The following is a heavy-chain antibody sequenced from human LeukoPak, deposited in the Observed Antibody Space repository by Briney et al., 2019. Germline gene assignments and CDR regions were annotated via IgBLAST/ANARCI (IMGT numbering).Heavy chain of an antibody. CDR1: GLSFSEYS. V-gene: IGHV3-48*01. J-gene: IGHJ4*02. Sequence: GGSLRLSCPASGLSFSEYSMNWVRQAAGKGWEWISYISSTGTPRHYAESVEDRFTISRHHVKNSLYLQMNSVRADGTAVYYCASPALRGVIATEFDYWGQGTLVTVSS. CDR3: ASPALRGVIATEFDY. D-gene: IGHD3-10*01. CDR2: ISSTGTPR.